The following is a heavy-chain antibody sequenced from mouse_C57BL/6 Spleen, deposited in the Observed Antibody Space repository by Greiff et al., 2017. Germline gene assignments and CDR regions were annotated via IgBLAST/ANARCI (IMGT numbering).Heavy chain of an antibody. V-gene: IGHV1-4*01. D-gene: IGHD2-1*01. CDR3: ARSGGNAFAY. CDR2: INPSSGYT. CDR1: GYTFTSYT. Sequence: QVQLQQSGAELARPGASVKMSCKASGYTFTSYTMDWVKQRPGQGLEWIGYINPSSGYTKYNQKFKDKATLPADKSSSTAYMQLSSLTSAHSEVYFCARSGGNAFAYWGQGTLVTVSA. J-gene: IGHJ3*01.